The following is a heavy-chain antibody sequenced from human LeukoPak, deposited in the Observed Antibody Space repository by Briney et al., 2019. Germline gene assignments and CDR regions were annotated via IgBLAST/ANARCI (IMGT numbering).Heavy chain of an antibody. J-gene: IGHJ4*02. CDR1: GYRFTSYW. CDR2: IYPGDSDT. CDR3: ARHFDYYDSSGYQTYFDY. Sequence: GESLQISCKGSGYRFTSYWIGWVRQMPGKGLEWMGIIYPGDSDTRYSPFFQGQVTISADKSISTAYLQWSSLKASDTAMYYCARHFDYYDSSGYQTYFDYWGQGTLVTVSS. D-gene: IGHD3-22*01. V-gene: IGHV5-51*01.